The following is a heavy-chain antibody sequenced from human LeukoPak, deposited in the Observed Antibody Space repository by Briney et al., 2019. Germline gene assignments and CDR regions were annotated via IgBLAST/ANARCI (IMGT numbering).Heavy chain of an antibody. V-gene: IGHV4-59*01. CDR3: ARDPGSSWYRFDY. CDR2: IYYSGST. J-gene: IGHJ4*02. CDR1: GGSISSYY. Sequence: SETLSLTCTVSGGSISSYYWSWIRQPPGKGLGWIGYIYYSGSTNYNPSLKSRVTISVDTSKNQFSLKLSSVTAADTAVYYCARDPGSSWYRFDYWGQGTLVTVSS. D-gene: IGHD6-13*01.